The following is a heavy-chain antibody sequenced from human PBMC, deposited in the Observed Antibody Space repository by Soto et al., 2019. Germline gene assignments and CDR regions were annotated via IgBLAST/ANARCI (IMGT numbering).Heavy chain of an antibody. D-gene: IGHD6-6*01. CDR2: ISSSGSTI. J-gene: IGHJ6*02. CDR3: ARDGSSSSSRYYYGMDV. CDR1: GFTFSSYE. V-gene: IGHV3-48*03. Sequence: SGGSLRLSCAASGFTFSSYEMNWVRQAPGKGLEWVSYISSSGSTIYYADSVKGRFTISRDNAKNSLYLQMNSLRAEDTAVYYCARDGSSSSSRYYYGMDVWGQGTTVTVSS.